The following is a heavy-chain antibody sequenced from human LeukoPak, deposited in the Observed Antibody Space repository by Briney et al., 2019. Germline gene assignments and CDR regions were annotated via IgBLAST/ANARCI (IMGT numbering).Heavy chain of an antibody. Sequence: AGSLRLSCAASGFTFSNYALYWLRQAPGKGLQWGALISYDEMSKYYSDSGKGRFTISRDNSRNTLYLQMKSLRAEDTAVYYCAREGSAPSYYYYYYMDVWGKGTTVTISS. CDR2: ISYDEMSK. J-gene: IGHJ6*03. CDR1: GFTFSNYA. V-gene: IGHV3-30*04. D-gene: IGHD6-25*01. CDR3: AREGSAPSYYYYYYMDV.